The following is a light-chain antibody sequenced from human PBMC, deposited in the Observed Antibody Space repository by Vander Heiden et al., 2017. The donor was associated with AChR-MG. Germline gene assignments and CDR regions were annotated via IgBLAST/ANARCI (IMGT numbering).Light chain of an antibody. J-gene: IGKJ5*01. CDR2: DAS. Sequence: ALQLTQSPSSLSASVGDRVTITCRASQGISSALAWYQQKPGKAPKLLIYDASSLESGVPSRFSGSGSGTDFTLTISSLQPEDFATYYCQQFNNYRITFGQGTRLEIK. CDR3: QQFNNYRIT. CDR1: QGISSA. V-gene: IGKV1D-13*01.